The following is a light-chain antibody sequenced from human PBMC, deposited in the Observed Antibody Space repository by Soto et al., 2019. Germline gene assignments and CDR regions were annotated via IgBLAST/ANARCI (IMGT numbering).Light chain of an antibody. CDR1: QTIDSW. Sequence: DIQMTQSPSTLSASVGDRVTITCRASQTIDSWLAWYQQRPGKPPNLLIYKASTLASGVPSRFSGSGSGTEFTLTINSLQPDDFETYYCQQYNSYPLTFGGGTKVDIK. CDR2: KAS. J-gene: IGKJ4*01. V-gene: IGKV1-5*03. CDR3: QQYNSYPLT.